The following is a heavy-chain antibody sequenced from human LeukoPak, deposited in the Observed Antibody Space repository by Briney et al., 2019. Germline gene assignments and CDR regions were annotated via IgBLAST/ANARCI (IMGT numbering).Heavy chain of an antibody. J-gene: IGHJ4*02. CDR2: ISTGGRNI. D-gene: IGHD6-13*01. Sequence: GGSLRLSCAASGFTFNNYSMSWLRQSPGKGLEWVSSISTGGRNIYYADSVKGRSTISRDNANDSLFLQLNSLRAEDTAIYYCARGGAVAGSTADYWGQGTLVTVSS. V-gene: IGHV3-21*01. CDR1: GFTFNNYS. CDR3: ARGGAVAGSTADY.